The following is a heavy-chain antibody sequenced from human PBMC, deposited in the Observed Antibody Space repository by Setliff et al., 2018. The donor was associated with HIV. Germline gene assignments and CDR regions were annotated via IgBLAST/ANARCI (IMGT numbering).Heavy chain of an antibody. D-gene: IGHD3-22*01. J-gene: IGHJ6*03. V-gene: IGHV4-61*02. CDR3: AREFYHYDSSDYYSDYYYYYMDV. CDR2: IYTNGNT. CDR1: GGSISRGSYY. Sequence: KPSETLSLTCTVSGGSISRGSYYWSWIRQPAGKGLEWIGRIYTNGNTNYNPSLKSRVTVSADTSKNQFSLKLTSVTAADTAVFYCAREFYHYDSSDYYSDYYYYYMDVWGKGTTVTVSS.